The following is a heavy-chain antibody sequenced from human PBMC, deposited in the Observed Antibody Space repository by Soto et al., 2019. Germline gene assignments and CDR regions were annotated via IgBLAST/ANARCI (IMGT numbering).Heavy chain of an antibody. CDR2: TYYRSKWYN. CDR1: GDSVSSNSAA. V-gene: IGHV6-1*01. D-gene: IGHD6-6*01. CDR3: ARGRGIAARLSYYYYYMDV. J-gene: IGHJ6*03. Sequence: SQTLSLTCAISGDSVSSNSAAWTWIRQSPSRGLEWLGRTYYRSKWYNDYAVSVKSRITINPDTSKNQFSLQLNSVTPEDTAVYYCARGRGIAARLSYYYYYMDVWGKGTTVTVSS.